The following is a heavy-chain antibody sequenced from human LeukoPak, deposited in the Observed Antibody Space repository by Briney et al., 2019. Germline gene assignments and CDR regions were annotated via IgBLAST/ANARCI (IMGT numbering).Heavy chain of an antibody. CDR3: ARHVIPGMRFGSNYYYYMDV. CDR2: INHSGST. V-gene: IGHV4-34*01. D-gene: IGHD3-10*01. Sequence: SETLCLTCAVYGGSFSGYYWSWIRQPPGKGLEWIGEINHSGSTNYNPSLKSRVTISVDTSKTQYSLKLSSVTAADTAVYYCARHVIPGMRFGSNYYYYMDVWGKGTTVTISS. CDR1: GGSFSGYY. J-gene: IGHJ6*03.